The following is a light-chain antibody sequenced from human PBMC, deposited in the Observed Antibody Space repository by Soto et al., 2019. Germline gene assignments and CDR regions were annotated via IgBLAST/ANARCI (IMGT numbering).Light chain of an antibody. CDR2: RNN. Sequence: QSVLTQPPSASGTPGQRVTISCSGSSSNIGSNYVYRYQQLPGTAPKLLIYRNNQRPSGVPDRFSGSKSGTSASLAISGLRSEDEADYYCAAWDDSLSARVFGTGTKVTVL. J-gene: IGLJ1*01. V-gene: IGLV1-47*01. CDR1: SSNIGSNY. CDR3: AAWDDSLSARV.